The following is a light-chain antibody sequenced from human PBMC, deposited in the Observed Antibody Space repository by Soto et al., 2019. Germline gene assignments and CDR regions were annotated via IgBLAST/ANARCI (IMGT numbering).Light chain of an antibody. CDR1: QSVNSN. V-gene: IGKV3-15*01. J-gene: IGKJ5*01. Sequence: EVVITQSPSTLSVSPGERATLSCRASQSVNSNLAWYQQRPGQAPRLLIYDASTRATDMPARFSGSGSGTEFTLTISRLEPEDFAVYYCQQYGSSSITFGQGTRLEI. CDR2: DAS. CDR3: QQYGSSSIT.